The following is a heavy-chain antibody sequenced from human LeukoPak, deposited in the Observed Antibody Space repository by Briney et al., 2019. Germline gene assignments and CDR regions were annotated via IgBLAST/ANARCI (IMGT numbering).Heavy chain of an antibody. CDR2: ISYDANTK. V-gene: IGHV3-30-3*01. Sequence: PGGSLRLSCAASGFTFSSYAMHWVRQAPGKGLEWVAVISYDANTKYADSVKGRFTISRDNAKSTLFLQMSSLRAEDTAVYYCARDFKTEDGYNTYYFDYWGQGTLVTVSS. J-gene: IGHJ4*02. CDR1: GFTFSSYA. D-gene: IGHD5-24*01. CDR3: ARDFKTEDGYNTYYFDY.